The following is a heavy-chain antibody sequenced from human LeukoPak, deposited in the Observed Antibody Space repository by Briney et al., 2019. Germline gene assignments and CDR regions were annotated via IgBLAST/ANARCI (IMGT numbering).Heavy chain of an antibody. V-gene: IGHV1-69*13. D-gene: IGHD3/OR15-3a*01. Sequence: ASVKVSCKASGGTFSSYAISWVRQAPGQGLEWMGGIIPIFGTANYAQKFQGRVTITADESTSTAYMELSSLRSEDTAVYYCARVKSLHGFYYYYYYGMDVWGQGTTVTVSS. CDR2: IIPIFGTA. CDR3: ARVKSLHGFYYYYYYGMDV. CDR1: GGTFSSYA. J-gene: IGHJ6*02.